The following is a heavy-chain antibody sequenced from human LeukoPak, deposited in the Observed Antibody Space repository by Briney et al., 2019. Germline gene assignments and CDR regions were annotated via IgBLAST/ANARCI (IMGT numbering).Heavy chain of an antibody. Sequence: GGSLRLSCAASGFTFSSFDMHWFRKPTGQGLNWVSTIGTASDTYYPGSVEGRFTLSRDNAKNSLYLQMNSLTAGDTAVYYCARGPPRGKYYYMDVWGKGTTVTVSS. D-gene: IGHD1-1*01. CDR1: GFTFSSFD. CDR3: ARGPPRGKYYYMDV. CDR2: IGTASDT. J-gene: IGHJ6*03. V-gene: IGHV3-13*01.